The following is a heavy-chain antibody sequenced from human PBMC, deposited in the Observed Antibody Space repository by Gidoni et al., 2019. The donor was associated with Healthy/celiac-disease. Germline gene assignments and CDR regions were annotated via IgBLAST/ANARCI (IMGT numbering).Heavy chain of an antibody. J-gene: IGHJ4*02. D-gene: IGHD5-12*01. V-gene: IGHV4-34*01. Sequence: QVQLQQWGAGLLKPSETLSLTCAVYGGSFSGYYWSWIRQPPGKGLEWIGEITHSGSTNYNPSLKSRVTISVDTSKNQFSLKLSSVTAADTAVYYCASSGYSGYDRERTFDYWGQGTLVTVSS. CDR1: GGSFSGYY. CDR2: ITHSGST. CDR3: ASSGYSGYDRERTFDY.